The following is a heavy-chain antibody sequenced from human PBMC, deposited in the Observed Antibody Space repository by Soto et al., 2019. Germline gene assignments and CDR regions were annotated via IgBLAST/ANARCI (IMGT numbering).Heavy chain of an antibody. D-gene: IGHD2-15*01. CDR3: ARGGYSGRLYYFDY. J-gene: IGHJ4*02. CDR1: GASVSSGSYF. CDR2: ISFSGST. Sequence: PSETLSLTCTVSGASVSSGSYFWSWIRQPPGKGLEWIGYISFSGSTNYNPSLKSRVTISLDPSKNQVSLKFNSVTAADTAVYYCARGGYSGRLYYFDYWGLGTLVTVSS. V-gene: IGHV4-61*01.